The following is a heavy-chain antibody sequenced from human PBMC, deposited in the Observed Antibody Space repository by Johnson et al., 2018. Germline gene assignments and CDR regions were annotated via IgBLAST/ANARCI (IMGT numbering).Heavy chain of an antibody. V-gene: IGHV3-30*03. D-gene: IGHD3-9*01. CDR2: ISYEGSTI. CDR1: GFTFNSHA. Sequence: QVQLVESGGGVVQPGRSLRLSCAASGFTFNSHAMHWVRQAPGKGLEWVTFISYEGSTIYYAESVKGRFTISRDNSKNTLYLQINSRSSEDTAVYYFPRIYAVSGLRYFDTPGYYGMDVGGPGTTVTVSS. J-gene: IGHJ6*02. CDR3: PRIYAVSGLRYFDTPGYYGMDV.